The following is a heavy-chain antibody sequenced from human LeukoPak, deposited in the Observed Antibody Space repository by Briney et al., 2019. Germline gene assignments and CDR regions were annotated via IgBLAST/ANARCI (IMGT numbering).Heavy chain of an antibody. J-gene: IGHJ6*02. Sequence: GGSLRLSCAASGFTFSSYSMNWVRQAPGKGLEWVSSISSSSDNIYYADSVKGRFTISRDNAKNSLYLQMNSLRAEDTAVYYCARVKYYYGSGSLDYYGMDVWGQGTTVTVSS. CDR1: GFTFSSYS. V-gene: IGHV3-21*01. D-gene: IGHD3-10*01. CDR2: ISSSSDNI. CDR3: ARVKYYYGSGSLDYYGMDV.